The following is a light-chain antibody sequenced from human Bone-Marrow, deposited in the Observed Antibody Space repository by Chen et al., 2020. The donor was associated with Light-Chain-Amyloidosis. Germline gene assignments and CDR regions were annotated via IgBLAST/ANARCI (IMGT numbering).Light chain of an antibody. J-gene: IGKJ1*01. V-gene: IGKV1-5*03. CDR3: LQYYSFWT. CDR1: QTINGW. Sequence: DVQMTQSPSTLSASVGDRITITCRPSQTINGWLAWYQQNPGKVPKVLIYKTSTLETGVPSRFTGSGSGTEFTLTITSLQPDDFATYYCLQYYSFWTFGQGTKVEIK. CDR2: KTS.